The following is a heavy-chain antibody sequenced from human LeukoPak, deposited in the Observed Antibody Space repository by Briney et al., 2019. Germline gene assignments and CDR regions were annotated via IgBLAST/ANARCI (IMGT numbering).Heavy chain of an antibody. D-gene: IGHD1-14*01. V-gene: IGHV3-21*01. J-gene: IGHJ4*02. CDR3: ATGANLFQF. CDR1: GFIFSSYT. Sequence: PGGSLRLSCEASGFIFSSYTMNWIRQAPGKGLEWVASINSGSTNPYYADSVKGRFTISRDDAKNEVYLEMNNLRGADTAVYYCATGANLFQFWGQGTLVTVSS. CDR2: INSGSTNP.